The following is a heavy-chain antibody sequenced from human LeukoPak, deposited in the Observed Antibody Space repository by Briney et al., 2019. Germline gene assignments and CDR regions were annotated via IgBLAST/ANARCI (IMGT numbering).Heavy chain of an antibody. CDR2: IYYSENT. J-gene: IGHJ4*02. Sequence: SETLSLTCTVSGGSISSSSYYWGWIRQPPGKGLEWIGSIYYSENTYYNPSLKSRVTISVDMSKNQFSLKLSSVTAADTAVYYCARPAVWGSYRLDYWGQGTLVTVSS. CDR1: GGSISSSSYY. D-gene: IGHD3-16*02. V-gene: IGHV4-39*01. CDR3: ARPAVWGSYRLDY.